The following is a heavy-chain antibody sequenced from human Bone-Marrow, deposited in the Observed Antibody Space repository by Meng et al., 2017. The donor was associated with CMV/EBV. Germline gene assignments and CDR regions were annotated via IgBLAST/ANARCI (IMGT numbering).Heavy chain of an antibody. D-gene: IGHD2-2*01. CDR2: IYPGDSDT. CDR1: EYSFTSYW. CDR3: ARRYCSSTSCSVAAFDI. Sequence: GESLKISCKGSEYSFTSYWIGWVRQMPGKGLEWMGIIYPGDSDTRYSPSFQGQVTISADKSISTAYLQWSSLKASDTAMYYCARRYCSSTSCSVAAFDIWGQGTMVTVSS. J-gene: IGHJ3*02. V-gene: IGHV5-51*01.